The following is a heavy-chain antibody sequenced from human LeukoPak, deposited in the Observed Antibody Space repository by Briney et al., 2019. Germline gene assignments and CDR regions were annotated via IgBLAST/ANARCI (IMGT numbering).Heavy chain of an antibody. Sequence: GRSLRLSCAASGFTFSSYGMHWVRQAPGKGLEWVALIWYDGSSKHYADSVRGRFTISRDNSKNTLYLQMNSLRAENTAVYYCARDFELSHWGQGTLVTVSS. CDR2: IWYDGSSK. CDR3: ARDFELSH. CDR1: GFTFSSYG. D-gene: IGHD3-16*02. V-gene: IGHV3-33*01. J-gene: IGHJ4*02.